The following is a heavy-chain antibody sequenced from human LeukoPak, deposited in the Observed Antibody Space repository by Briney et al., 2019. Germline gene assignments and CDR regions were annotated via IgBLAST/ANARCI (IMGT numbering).Heavy chain of an antibody. CDR2: IYYSGST. Sequence: SETLSLTCTVSDGSISSSSYYWGWIRQPPGKGLEWIGTIYYSGSTYYNPSLKSRLTISLDTSNNQFSLKLSSVTAADTAVYYCARDRYSGSGVFDYWGQGTLVTVSS. D-gene: IGHD1-26*01. CDR1: DGSISSSSYY. V-gene: IGHV4-39*07. CDR3: ARDRYSGSGVFDY. J-gene: IGHJ4*02.